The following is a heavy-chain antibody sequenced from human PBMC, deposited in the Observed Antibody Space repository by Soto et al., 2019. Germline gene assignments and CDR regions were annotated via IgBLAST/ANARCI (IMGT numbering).Heavy chain of an antibody. J-gene: IGHJ6*02. CDR2: ISYDGSNK. CDR3: AKDLVAAPGYYGMDV. V-gene: IGHV3-30*18. CDR1: GFTFSNYG. Sequence: QVQLVESGGGVVQPGRSLRLSCAASGFTFSNYGMHWVRQAPGKGLEWVAVISYDGSNKFYADSVKGRFTISRDNSKNTQYLQMNSLRAEDTAVYYCAKDLVAAPGYYGMDVWGQGTTVTVSS. D-gene: IGHD2-2*01.